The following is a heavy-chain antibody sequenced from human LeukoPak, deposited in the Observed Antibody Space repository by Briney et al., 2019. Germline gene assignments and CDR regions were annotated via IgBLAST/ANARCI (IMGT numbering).Heavy chain of an antibody. V-gene: IGHV1-8*01. CDR1: GYTFTSYD. Sequence: ASVKVSCKASGYTFTSYDINWVRQATGQGLEWMGWMNPNSGNTGYAQKFQGRVTMTRNTSISTAYMELSSLRSEDTAVYYCAKAAAGTRAWFDPRGQGTLVTVSS. CDR2: MNPNSGNT. J-gene: IGHJ5*02. CDR3: AKAAAGTRAWFDP. D-gene: IGHD6-13*01.